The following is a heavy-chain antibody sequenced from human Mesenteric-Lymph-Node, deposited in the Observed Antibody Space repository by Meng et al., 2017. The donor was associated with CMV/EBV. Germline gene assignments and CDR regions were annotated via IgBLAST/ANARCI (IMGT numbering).Heavy chain of an antibody. J-gene: IGHJ6*02. Sequence: GGSLRLSCAASGFTFSGSAMHWVRQAPGKGLEWVSSISSSSSYIYYADSVKGRFTISRDNAKNSLYLQMNSLRAEDTAVYYCARVRSIGGMDVWGQGTTVTVSS. CDR1: GFTFSGSA. V-gene: IGHV3-21*01. CDR2: ISSSSSYI. D-gene: IGHD6-6*01. CDR3: ARVRSIGGMDV.